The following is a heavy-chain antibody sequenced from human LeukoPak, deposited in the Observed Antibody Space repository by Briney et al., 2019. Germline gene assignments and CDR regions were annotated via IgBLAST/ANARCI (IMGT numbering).Heavy chain of an antibody. CDR1: GFTFRSHG. V-gene: IGHV3-48*01. Sequence: GGSLRLSCVGFGFTFRSHGMNWVRQAPGKGPEWISYISSSADRIYYADSVRGRLVISRDNDRNSLFLDMNTLRAEDTAVYYCARANPTIPIFYFDFWGRGTLVTVSS. CDR3: ARANPTIPIFYFDF. J-gene: IGHJ4*02. CDR2: ISSSADRI. D-gene: IGHD2-2*02.